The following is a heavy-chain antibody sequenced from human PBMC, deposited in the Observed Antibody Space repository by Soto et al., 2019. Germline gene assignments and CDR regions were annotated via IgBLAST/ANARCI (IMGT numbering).Heavy chain of an antibody. CDR3: TREHSDDNYFDP. CDR1: GAALSSGGYF. CDR2: IYYSGGT. Sequence: QVKLQESGPGLVKPSETLSLTCTVSGAALSSGGYFWTWVRQPPGKGLEWLGYIYYSGGTNYNPSLKSRVTISLDKSKSQFSLRLSSVTAADTAVYYCTREHSDDNYFDPWGQGTLVTVSS. J-gene: IGHJ5*02. D-gene: IGHD3-10*01. V-gene: IGHV4-61*08.